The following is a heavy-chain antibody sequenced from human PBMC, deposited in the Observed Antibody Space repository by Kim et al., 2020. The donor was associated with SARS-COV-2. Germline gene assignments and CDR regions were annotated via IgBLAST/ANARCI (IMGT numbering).Heavy chain of an antibody. D-gene: IGHD1-1*01. J-gene: IGHJ4*02. V-gene: IGHV7-4-1*02. Sequence: YAQDFTERFVFSSDSSVSTAYLQITSLQADDTAVYYCARDRLSGHGDYFDYWGQGTLVTVSP. CDR3: ARDRLSGHGDYFDY.